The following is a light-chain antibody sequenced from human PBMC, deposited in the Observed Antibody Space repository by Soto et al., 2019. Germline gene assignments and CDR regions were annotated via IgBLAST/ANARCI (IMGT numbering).Light chain of an antibody. CDR2: DAS. CDR3: QQRSNWPLT. V-gene: IGKV3-11*01. Sequence: IVLTQSPATLSLSPGERATLSCRASQSVNTYLAWYQQKPGQAPRLLIYDASSRATGIPARFSGSGSGTDFTLTISRLEPEDFAVYYCQQRSNWPLTFGGGTKVEIK. CDR1: QSVNTY. J-gene: IGKJ4*01.